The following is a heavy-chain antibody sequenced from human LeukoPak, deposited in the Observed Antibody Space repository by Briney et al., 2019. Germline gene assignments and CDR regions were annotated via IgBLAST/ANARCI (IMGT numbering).Heavy chain of an antibody. J-gene: IGHJ4*02. V-gene: IGHV4-59*01. Sequence: PSETLSLTCTVSGGSISSYYWSWIRQPPGKGLEWIGYIYYSGSTNYNPSLKSRVTISVDTSKNQFSLKLSSVTAADTAVYYCAGSSGYYSLGYWGQGTLVTVSS. D-gene: IGHD3-22*01. CDR3: AGSSGYYSLGY. CDR1: GGSISSYY. CDR2: IYYSGST.